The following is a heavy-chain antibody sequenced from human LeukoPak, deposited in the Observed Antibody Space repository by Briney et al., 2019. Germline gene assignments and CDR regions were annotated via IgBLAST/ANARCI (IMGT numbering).Heavy chain of an antibody. CDR3: ARDGSSYGGNLSWFDP. Sequence: PSETLSLTCTVSGGSIGSYYWSWIRQPPGKGLEWIGYIYYSGSTNYNPSLKSRVTISVDTSKNQFSLKLSSVTAADTAVYYCARDGSSYGGNLSWFDPWGQGTLVTVSS. V-gene: IGHV4-59*01. D-gene: IGHD4-23*01. CDR2: IYYSGST. J-gene: IGHJ5*02. CDR1: GGSIGSYY.